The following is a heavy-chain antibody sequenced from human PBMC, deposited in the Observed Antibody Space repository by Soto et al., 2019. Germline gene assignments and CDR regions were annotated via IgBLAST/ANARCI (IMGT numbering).Heavy chain of an antibody. CDR3: STDSYTDLTVVRLDN. CDR1: GLTFSTAW. D-gene: IGHD3-22*01. Sequence: GGSLRLSCAVSGLTFSTAWINWVRQAPGKGLEGVGRSKSKSHGGTTDFAAPVKGRFAISRDDSKSIAHMEMNSLKIEDTAVYYCSTDSYTDLTVVRLDNWGHGILVTVSS. V-gene: IGHV3-15*07. CDR2: SKSKSHGGTT. J-gene: IGHJ4*01.